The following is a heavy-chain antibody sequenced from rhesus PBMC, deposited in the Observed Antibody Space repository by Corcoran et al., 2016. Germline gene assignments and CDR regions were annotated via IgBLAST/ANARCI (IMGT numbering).Heavy chain of an antibody. CDR2: INGNSGST. V-gene: IGHV4-80*01. J-gene: IGHJ3*01. D-gene: IGHD6-25*01. CDR1: GASLSSYW. CDR3: AMGIAAAGIVTFDF. Sequence: QVQLQESGPGLVKPSETLSLTCAVSGASLSSYWWSWIRQPPGQGLEWIGEINGNSGSTYYNPSLKSRVTISKDASKNQCSLKLSSVTAADTAVYYCAMGIAAAGIVTFDFWGQGLRVTVSS.